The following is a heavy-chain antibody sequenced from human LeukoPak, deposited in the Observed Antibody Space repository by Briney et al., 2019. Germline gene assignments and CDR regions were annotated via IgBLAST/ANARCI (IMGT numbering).Heavy chain of an antibody. J-gene: IGHJ6*02. V-gene: IGHV3-23*01. CDR3: AKGHRVYSYGYDYYYGMDV. CDR2: ISGSGGST. CDR1: GFTFSSYA. Sequence: PGGSLRLSCAASGFTFSSYAMSWVRQAPGKGLEWVSAISGSGGSTYYADSVKGRFTISRDNSKNTLYLQMNSLRAEDTAVYYCAKGHRVYSYGYDYYYGMDVWGQGTTVTVSS. D-gene: IGHD5-18*01.